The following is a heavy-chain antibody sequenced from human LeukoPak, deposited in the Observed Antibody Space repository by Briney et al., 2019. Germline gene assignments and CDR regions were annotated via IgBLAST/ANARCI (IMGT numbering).Heavy chain of an antibody. CDR2: IGTAGDT. J-gene: IGHJ4*02. CDR3: AREAVLWFGELSVFDS. D-gene: IGHD3-10*01. CDR1: GFTFSSYD. V-gene: IGHV3-13*01. Sequence: GGSLRLSCAASGFTFSSYDMHWVRQATGKGLEWVSAIGTAGDTYYPGSVKGRFTISRENAKNSLYLQMNSLRAEDTAVYYCAREAVLWFGELSVFDSWGQGTLVTVSS.